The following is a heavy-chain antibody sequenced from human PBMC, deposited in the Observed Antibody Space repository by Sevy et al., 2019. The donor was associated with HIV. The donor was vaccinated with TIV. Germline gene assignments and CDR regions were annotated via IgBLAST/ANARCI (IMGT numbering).Heavy chain of an antibody. Sequence: SETLSLTCTVSAGSISSGSYYWSWIRQPAGKGLEWIGRIYTSGSTNYNPSLKSRVTISVDTSKNQFSLKLSSVTAADTAVYYCARGGGNSFLDAFDIWGQGTMVTVSS. D-gene: IGHD2-21*02. V-gene: IGHV4-61*02. CDR2: IYTSGST. CDR1: AGSISSGSYY. CDR3: ARGGGNSFLDAFDI. J-gene: IGHJ3*02.